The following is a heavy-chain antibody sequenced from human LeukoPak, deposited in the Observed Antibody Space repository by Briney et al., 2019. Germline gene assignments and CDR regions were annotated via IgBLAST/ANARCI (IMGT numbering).Heavy chain of an antibody. J-gene: IGHJ4*02. CDR1: GYTFTSYA. V-gene: IGHV1-2*02. D-gene: IGHD3-22*01. CDR3: AREPYDSSGYYYVLFDY. CDR2: INPNSGGT. Sequence: ASVKVSCKASGYTFTSYAMNWVRQAPGQGLEWMGWINPNSGGTNYAQKFQGRVTMTRDTSISTAYMELSRLRSDDTAVYYCAREPYDSSGYYYVLFDYWGQGTLVTVSS.